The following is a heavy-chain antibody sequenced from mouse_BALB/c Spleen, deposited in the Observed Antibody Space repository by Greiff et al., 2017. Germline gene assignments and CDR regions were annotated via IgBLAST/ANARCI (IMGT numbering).Heavy chain of an antibody. CDR1: GYSFTGYY. CDR2: ISCYNGAT. J-gene: IGHJ1*01. V-gene: IGHV1S34*01. D-gene: IGHD2-1*01. Sequence: LVKTGASVKISCKASGYSFTGYYMHWVKQSHGKSLEWIGYISCYNGATSYNQKFKGKATFTVDTSSSTAYMQFNSLTSEDSAVYYCARSRGNYYWYFDVWGAGTTVTVSS. CDR3: ARSRGNYYWYFDV.